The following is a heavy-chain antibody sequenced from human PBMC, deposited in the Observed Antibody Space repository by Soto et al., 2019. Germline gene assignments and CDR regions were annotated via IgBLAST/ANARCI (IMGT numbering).Heavy chain of an antibody. D-gene: IGHD5-18*01. CDR3: ATGPRGYSYGHFGY. CDR2: FDPEDGET. J-gene: IGHJ4*02. CDR1: GYTLTELS. V-gene: IGHV1-24*01. Sequence: VASVKVSCKVSGYTLTELSMHWVRQAPGKGLEWMGGFDPEDGETIYAQKFQGRVTMTEDTSTDTAYMELSSLRSEDTAVYYCATGPRGYSYGHFGYWGQGTLVTVSS.